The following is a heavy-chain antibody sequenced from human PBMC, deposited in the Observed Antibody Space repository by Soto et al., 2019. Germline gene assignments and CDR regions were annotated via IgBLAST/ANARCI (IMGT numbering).Heavy chain of an antibody. CDR2: VAYNGDP. D-gene: IGHD3-10*01. CDR1: GFTFSNYA. Sequence: VQLLESGGGLVQPGGSLRLSCEASGFTFSNYAMTWVRQAPGKGLEGGSTVAYNGDPYSPDSVRGRFTISRDNSRNTVTLQRPSLRAEDTAVYFCARGSKDSYPGSRIFDFWGRGTLVTVSS. CDR3: ARGSKDSYPGSRIFDF. J-gene: IGHJ4*02. V-gene: IGHV3-23*01.